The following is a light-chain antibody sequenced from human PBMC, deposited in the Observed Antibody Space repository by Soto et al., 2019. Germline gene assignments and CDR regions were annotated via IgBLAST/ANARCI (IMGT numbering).Light chain of an antibody. V-gene: IGLV1-44*01. CDR1: SSNIGSYT. Sequence: QLVLTQPPSASGTPGQRVTISCSGSSSNIGSYTVNWYQQFSGTAPKLLIYRNTQRPSGVPDRFSGSKSGTSASLVISGLQSEDEADYHCAAWDDSLNGVLFGGGTKLTVL. CDR3: AAWDDSLNGVL. CDR2: RNT. J-gene: IGLJ2*01.